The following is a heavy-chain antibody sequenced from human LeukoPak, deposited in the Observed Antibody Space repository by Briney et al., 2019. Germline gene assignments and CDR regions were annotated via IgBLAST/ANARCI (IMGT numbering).Heavy chain of an antibody. CDR1: GFTFSSYA. D-gene: IGHD4-17*01. CDR2: ISYDGSNK. Sequence: GGSLRLSCAASGFTFSSYAMRWVRQAPGKGLEWVAVISYDGSNKYYADSVKGRFTISRDNSKNTLYLQMNSLRAEDTAVYFCANSPYGDLNWFDPWGQGTLVTVSS. J-gene: IGHJ5*02. V-gene: IGHV3-30*04. CDR3: ANSPYGDLNWFDP.